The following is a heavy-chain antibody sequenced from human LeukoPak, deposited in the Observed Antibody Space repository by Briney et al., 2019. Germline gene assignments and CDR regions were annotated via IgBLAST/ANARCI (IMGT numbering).Heavy chain of an antibody. CDR2: IYYSGST. J-gene: IGHJ5*02. D-gene: IGHD2-2*01. CDR3: ARGLDCSSTSCYPLNWFDP. Sequence: KASETLSLTRTVSGGSISSSSYYWGWIRQPPGKGLEWIGSIYYSGSTYYNPSLKSRVTISVDTSKNQFSLKLSSVTAADTAVYYCARGLDCSSTSCYPLNWFDPWGQGTLVTVSS. V-gene: IGHV4-39*07. CDR1: GGSISSSSYY.